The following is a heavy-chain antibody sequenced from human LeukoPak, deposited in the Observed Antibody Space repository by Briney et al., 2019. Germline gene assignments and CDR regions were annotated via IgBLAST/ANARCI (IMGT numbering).Heavy chain of an antibody. D-gene: IGHD2-21*02. CDR1: GGSISSYY. CDR3: ARRAYCGGDCYDTLDY. V-gene: IGHV4-59*08. CDR2: IYYSGST. Sequence: SETLSLTCTVSGGSISSYYWSWIRQPPGKGLEWIGYIYYSGSTNYNPSLTSRVTISVDTSKNQFSLKLSSVTAPDTAVYYCARRAYCGGDCYDTLDYWGQGTLVTVSS. J-gene: IGHJ4*02.